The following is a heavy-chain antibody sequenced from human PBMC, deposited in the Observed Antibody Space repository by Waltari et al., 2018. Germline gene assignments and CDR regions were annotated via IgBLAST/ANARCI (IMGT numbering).Heavy chain of an antibody. CDR1: GGSISRSVYY. Sequence: QVQLQESGPGLVKPSETLSLTCRVSGGSISRSVYYWGWIRQPPGKGLESIGSIHYDGTAFYNPSLKPPVTISVDTSYNQFSLKMKSVTAADTAMYFCVRDRGLRTFFDHWGQGTLVTVSS. D-gene: IGHD4-17*01. CDR2: IHYDGTA. CDR3: VRDRGLRTFFDH. V-gene: IGHV4-39*07. J-gene: IGHJ4*02.